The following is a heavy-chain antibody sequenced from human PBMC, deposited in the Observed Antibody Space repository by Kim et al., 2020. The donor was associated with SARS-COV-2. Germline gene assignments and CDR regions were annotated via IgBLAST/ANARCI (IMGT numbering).Heavy chain of an antibody. J-gene: IGHJ4*02. CDR3: ARVNPDQNPDY. V-gene: IGHV4-39*07. CDR1: GGSISSSSYY. Sequence: SQTLSLTCTVSGGSISSSSYYWGWIRQPPGKGLEWIGSIYYSGSTYYNPSLKSRVTISVDTSKNQFSLKLSSVTAADTAVYYCARVNPDQNPDYWGQGTLVTVSS. CDR2: IYYSGST. D-gene: IGHD2-2*01.